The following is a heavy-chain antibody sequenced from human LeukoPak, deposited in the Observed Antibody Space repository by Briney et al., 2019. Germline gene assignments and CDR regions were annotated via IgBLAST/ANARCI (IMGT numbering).Heavy chain of an antibody. J-gene: IGHJ4*02. CDR1: GFTFSSYS. CDR3: ARARPRMVRGGGDFDY. CDR2: ISSSSSTI. Sequence: GGSLRLSCAAPGFTFSSYSMNWVRQAPGKGLEWVSYISSSSSTIYYADSVKGRFTISRDNAKNSLYLQMNSLRAEDTAVYYCARARPRMVRGGGDFDYWGQGTLVTVSS. V-gene: IGHV3-48*04. D-gene: IGHD3-10*01.